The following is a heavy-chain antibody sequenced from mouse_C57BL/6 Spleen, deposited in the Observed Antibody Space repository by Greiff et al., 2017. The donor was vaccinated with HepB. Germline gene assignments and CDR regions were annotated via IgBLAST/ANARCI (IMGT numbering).Heavy chain of an antibody. V-gene: IGHV1-15*01. CDR2: IDPETGGT. CDR1: GYTFTDYE. Sequence: QVHVKQSGAELVRPGASVTLSCKASGYTFTDYEMHWVKQTPVHGLEWIGAIDPETGGTAYNQKFKGKAILTADKSSSTAYMELRSLTSEDSAVYYCTTYGNGFDYWGQGTTLTVSS. D-gene: IGHD2-1*01. CDR3: TTYGNGFDY. J-gene: IGHJ2*01.